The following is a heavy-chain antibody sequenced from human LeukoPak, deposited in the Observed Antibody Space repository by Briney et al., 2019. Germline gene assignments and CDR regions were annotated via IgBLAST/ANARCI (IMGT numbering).Heavy chain of an antibody. J-gene: IGHJ2*01. CDR2: ISSSSSTI. V-gene: IGHV3-48*04. Sequence: GGSLRPSWAASGSTFSSYSMNWVRHAPGKGLEWVSSISSSSSTIYYADSVEGQFTISRDNTKNSLYLQMNSLRAEDTAVYYCAREFSWGPEWYFDLWGRGTLVTVSS. D-gene: IGHD7-27*01. CDR3: AREFSWGPEWYFDL. CDR1: GSTFSSYS.